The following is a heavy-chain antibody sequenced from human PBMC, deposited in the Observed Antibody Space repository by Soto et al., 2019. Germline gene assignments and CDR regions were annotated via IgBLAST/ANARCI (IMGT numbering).Heavy chain of an antibody. J-gene: IGHJ4*02. Sequence: VKVSCKASGGTFSSYAISWVRQAPGQGLEWMGGIIPIFGTANYAQKFQGRVTITADESTSTAYMQLSSLTSEDTAVYYCARDDSGFSGSHYIDYFNYWGQGALVTVSS. D-gene: IGHD1-26*01. CDR1: GGTFSSYA. CDR3: ARDDSGFSGSHYIDYFNY. CDR2: IIPIFGTA. V-gene: IGHV1-69*13.